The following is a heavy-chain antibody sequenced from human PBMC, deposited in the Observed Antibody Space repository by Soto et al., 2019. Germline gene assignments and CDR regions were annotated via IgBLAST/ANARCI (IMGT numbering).Heavy chain of an antibody. Sequence: QVQFVQSGAEVKKPGASVRISCAASGDTLSSYTIHWLRQAPGQRLEWMGWINGGNGHTKYSQNFQGAVTFTRDTYANVVYMEVRGLRYEDTAGYYCAGGRELGDGFDPWGQGTLVTVSS. CDR1: GDTLSSYT. J-gene: IGHJ5*02. D-gene: IGHD3-3*02. V-gene: IGHV1-3*01. CDR2: INGGNGHT. CDR3: AGGRELGDGFDP.